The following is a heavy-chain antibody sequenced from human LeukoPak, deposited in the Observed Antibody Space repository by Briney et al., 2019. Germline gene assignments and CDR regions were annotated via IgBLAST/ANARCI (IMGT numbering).Heavy chain of an antibody. D-gene: IGHD2-2*01. CDR1: GFTFDDYG. V-gene: IGHV3-20*04. CDR2: INWNGGST. Sequence: GGSLRLSCAASGFTFDDYGMSWVRQAPGKGLEWVSGINWNGGSTGYADSVKGRFTISRDNAKNSLYLQMNSLRAGDTALYYCARGHDCSSTGCYATGVSIWGQGTLVTVSS. CDR3: ARGHDCSSTGCYATGVSI. J-gene: IGHJ4*02.